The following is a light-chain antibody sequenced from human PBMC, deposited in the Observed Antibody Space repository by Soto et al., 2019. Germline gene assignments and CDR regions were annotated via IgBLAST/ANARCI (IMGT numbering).Light chain of an antibody. J-gene: IGKJ4*01. CDR2: GAS. CDR1: QSVSSSY. Sequence: IVLTQSPAILALSPRDRATLSRRSSQSVSSSYFAWSQHKPGQAPTLLIHGASSRVTAIPDRFSGSGSGTDFTLTITRLEPEDFAVYYCQQYQSLTFGGGTKVDIK. V-gene: IGKV3-20*01. CDR3: QQYQSLT.